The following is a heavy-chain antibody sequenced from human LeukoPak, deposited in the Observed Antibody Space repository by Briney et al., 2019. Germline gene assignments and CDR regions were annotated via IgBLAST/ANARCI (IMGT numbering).Heavy chain of an antibody. CDR2: IIPIFGTT. D-gene: IGHD2-2*01. CDR3: ATRGVPAALSFDY. Sequence: GASVKVSCKASGGTSSSYAISWVRQAPGQGLEWMGGIIPIFGTTNYAQKFQGRATITADESTSTVYMELSSLRSEDTAVYYCATRGVPAALSFDYWGQGTLVTVSS. CDR1: GGTSSSYA. V-gene: IGHV1-69*13. J-gene: IGHJ4*02.